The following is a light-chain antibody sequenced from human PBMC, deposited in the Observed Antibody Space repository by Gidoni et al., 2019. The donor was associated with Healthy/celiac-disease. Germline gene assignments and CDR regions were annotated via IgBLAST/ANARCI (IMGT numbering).Light chain of an antibody. J-gene: IGLJ3*02. V-gene: IGLV1-47*01. CDR1: SSNIGSNY. CDR3: AAWDDSLSAHWV. CDR2: RNN. Sequence: QSVLTQPPPASGTPGQRVTISCSESSSNIGSNYVYWYQQLPGTAPKLLIYRNNQRPSGVPDRFSGSKSGTSASLAISGLRSEDEADYYCAAWDDSLSAHWVFGGGTKLTVL.